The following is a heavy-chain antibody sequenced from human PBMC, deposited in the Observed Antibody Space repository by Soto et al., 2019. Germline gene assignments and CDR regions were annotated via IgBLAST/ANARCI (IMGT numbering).Heavy chain of an antibody. CDR2: ISTSSTYI. J-gene: IGHJ3*02. V-gene: IGHV3-21*01. Sequence: EVQLVESGGGLVKPGGSLRLSCVASGFTLRSYSMNWVRQAPGKGLEWVSSISTSSTYIYYADSVKGRFTISRDHAKNSLYLQMTSLRAEDTAVYDCARSGSGYNDAFDIWGKGTMVTVSS. D-gene: IGHD3-9*01. CDR3: ARSGSGYNDAFDI. CDR1: GFTLRSYS.